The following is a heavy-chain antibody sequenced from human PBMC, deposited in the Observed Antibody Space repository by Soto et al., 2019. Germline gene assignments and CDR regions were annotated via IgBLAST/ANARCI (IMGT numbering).Heavy chain of an antibody. Sequence: ASVKVSCKASGYTFTGYYLHWVRQAPGQRLEWMGRINPSHGITNYSQKFQGRVTITRDTSASTAYMELSSLRSEDTAVYYCARGLTGIYDYWGQGTLVTVSS. CDR1: GYTFTGYY. J-gene: IGHJ4*02. CDR2: INPSHGIT. D-gene: IGHD3-16*01. V-gene: IGHV1-3*01. CDR3: ARGLTGIYDY.